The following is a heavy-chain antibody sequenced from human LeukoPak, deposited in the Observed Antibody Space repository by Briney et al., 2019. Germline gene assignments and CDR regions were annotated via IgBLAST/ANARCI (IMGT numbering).Heavy chain of an antibody. CDR1: GGSFSGYY. D-gene: IGHD6-13*01. Sequence: SETLSLTCAVYGGSFSGYYWSWIRQPPGKGLEWIGEINHSGSTNYNPSLKSRVTISVDTSKNQFSLKLSSVTAADTAVYYCARDLGSSWYLHWFDPWGQGTLVTVSS. CDR3: ARDLGSSWYLHWFDP. CDR2: INHSGST. J-gene: IGHJ5*02. V-gene: IGHV4-34*01.